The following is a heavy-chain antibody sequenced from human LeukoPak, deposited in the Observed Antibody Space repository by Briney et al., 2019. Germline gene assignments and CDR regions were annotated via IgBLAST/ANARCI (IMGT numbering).Heavy chain of an antibody. CDR3: ATVPYGMITFGGVTTIDY. Sequence: ASVKVSCKVSGYTLTELSMHWVRQAPGKGLEWMGGFDPEDGETIYAQKFQGRVTMTEDTSTDTAYMELSSLRSEDTAVYYCATVPYGMITFGGVTTIDYWGQGTLVTVSP. V-gene: IGHV1-24*01. D-gene: IGHD3-16*01. CDR2: FDPEDGET. CDR1: GYTLTELS. J-gene: IGHJ4*02.